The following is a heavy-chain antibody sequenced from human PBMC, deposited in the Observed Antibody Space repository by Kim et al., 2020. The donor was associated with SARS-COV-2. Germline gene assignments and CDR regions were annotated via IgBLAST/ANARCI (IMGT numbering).Heavy chain of an antibody. V-gene: IGHV1-3*01. CDR3: ARDLRSTYYYDSSGYYYYYGMDV. D-gene: IGHD3-22*01. CDR1: GYTFTSYA. CDR2: INAGNGNT. J-gene: IGHJ6*02. Sequence: ASVKVSCKASGYTFTSYAMHWVRQAPGQRLEWMGWINAGNGNTKYSQKFQGRVTITRDTSASTAYMELSSLRSEDTAVYYCARDLRSTYYYDSSGYYYYYGMDVWGQGTTVTVS.